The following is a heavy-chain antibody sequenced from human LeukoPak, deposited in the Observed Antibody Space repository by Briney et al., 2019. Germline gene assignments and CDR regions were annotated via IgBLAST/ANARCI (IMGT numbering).Heavy chain of an antibody. Sequence: SETLSLTCAVSGGSINSPKSWSWVRQPPGKGLEWIGDRYHSGGTNYNPSLKSRVTISVDTSKNQFSLELSSVTAADTAVYYCARDKSHCSGGSCYYYGMDVWGQGTTVTVSS. D-gene: IGHD2-15*01. V-gene: IGHV4-4*02. CDR2: RYHSGGT. J-gene: IGHJ6*02. CDR3: ARDKSHCSGGSCYYYGMDV. CDR1: GGSINSPKS.